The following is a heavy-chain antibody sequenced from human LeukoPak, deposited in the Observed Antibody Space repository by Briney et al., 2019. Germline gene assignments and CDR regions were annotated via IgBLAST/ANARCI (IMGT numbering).Heavy chain of an antibody. Sequence: SETLSLTCAVSGYSISSGDYWGWIRQSPGKGLEWIGNIFHSGSTYHNPSLKSRVTISVDTSKNEFSLKLSSVTAADTAVYYCARGIYYLIEYWGQGTLVIVSS. CDR1: GYSISSGDY. V-gene: IGHV4-38-2*01. CDR2: IFHSGST. D-gene: IGHD3-10*01. CDR3: ARGIYYLIEY. J-gene: IGHJ4*02.